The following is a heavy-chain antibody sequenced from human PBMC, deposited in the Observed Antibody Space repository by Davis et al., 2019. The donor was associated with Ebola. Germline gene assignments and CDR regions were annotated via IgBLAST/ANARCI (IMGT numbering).Heavy chain of an antibody. D-gene: IGHD2-21*01. CDR1: GGSFSGYY. Sequence: SETLSLTCAVYGGSFSGYYWSWIRQPPGKGPQSIGEINHSGSTHYNPSLKSRVTISVDTSKNQFSLKLSSVTAADTAVYYCARGPSIRGMDVWGQGTTVTVSS. J-gene: IGHJ6*02. V-gene: IGHV4-34*01. CDR3: ARGPSIRGMDV. CDR2: INHSGST.